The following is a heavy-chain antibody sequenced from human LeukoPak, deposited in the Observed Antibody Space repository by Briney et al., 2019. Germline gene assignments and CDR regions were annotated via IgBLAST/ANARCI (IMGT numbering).Heavy chain of an antibody. V-gene: IGHV1-2*02. D-gene: IGHD3-3*01. J-gene: IGHJ4*02. Sequence: ASVKVSCTASGYTFTGYYMHWVRKAPGQGLEWMGWINPNSGGTNYAQKFQGRVTMTRDTSISTAYMELSRLRSDDTAVYYCARDRLYYDFWSGYRALDYWGQGTLVTVSS. CDR2: INPNSGGT. CDR3: ARDRLYYDFWSGYRALDY. CDR1: GYTFTGYY.